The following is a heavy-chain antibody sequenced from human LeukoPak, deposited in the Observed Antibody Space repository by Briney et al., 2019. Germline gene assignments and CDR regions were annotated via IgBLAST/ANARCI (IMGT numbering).Heavy chain of an antibody. Sequence: ASETLSLTCAVYGGSFSGHYWSWIRQPPGKGLEWIGEINHSGSTNYNPSLKSRVTISVDTSKHQFSLKLSSMTAADTAVYYCARGLNWFDPWGQGTLVTVSS. CDR1: GGSFSGHY. V-gene: IGHV4-34*01. J-gene: IGHJ5*02. CDR3: ARGLNWFDP. CDR2: INHSGST. D-gene: IGHD3-16*01.